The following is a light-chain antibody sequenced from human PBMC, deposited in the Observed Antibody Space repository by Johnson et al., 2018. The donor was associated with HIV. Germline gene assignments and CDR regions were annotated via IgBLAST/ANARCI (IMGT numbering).Light chain of an antibody. J-gene: IGLJ1*01. CDR2: ENN. Sequence: QSVLTQPPSVSAAPGQKVTISCSGTNSNIGNNFVSWYQQFPGTAPRLLIYENNKRPSGIADRFSGSKSGTSATLGSTGLQTGDEADYYCGTWDSSLSAHYVFGTRTKVT. CDR3: GTWDSSLSAHYV. CDR1: NSNIGNNF. V-gene: IGLV1-51*02.